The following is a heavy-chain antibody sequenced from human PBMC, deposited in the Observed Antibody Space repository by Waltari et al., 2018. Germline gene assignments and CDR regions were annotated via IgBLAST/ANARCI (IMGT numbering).Heavy chain of an antibody. J-gene: IGHJ4*02. CDR2: IYWNDDK. D-gene: IGHD3-16*02. Sequence: QITLKESGPTMVKPTQTLTLTCTFPGFSLSTSGVGVGWIRQPPGKALAWLALIYWNDDKRYRPSLKSGLSITTDTSKNQVVLTMTNMDPVDTATYFCAHRPAYRSYFDYWGQGTLVTVSS. CDR1: GFSLSTSGVG. CDR3: AHRPAYRSYFDY. V-gene: IGHV2-5*01.